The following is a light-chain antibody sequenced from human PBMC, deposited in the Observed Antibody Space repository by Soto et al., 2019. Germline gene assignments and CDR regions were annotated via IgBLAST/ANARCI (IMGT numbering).Light chain of an antibody. CDR2: AAS. Sequence: DIQMTQSPSSLSASIGDRVTITCRARQTVNTYLHWYQQKPGKAPKLLIYAASNLQSGVPSRFSGSGSGTNITLSLNSLQPEDFATYYCQQGYSNPWTFGQGTKVEIK. V-gene: IGKV1-39*01. CDR1: QTVNTY. CDR3: QQGYSNPWT. J-gene: IGKJ1*01.